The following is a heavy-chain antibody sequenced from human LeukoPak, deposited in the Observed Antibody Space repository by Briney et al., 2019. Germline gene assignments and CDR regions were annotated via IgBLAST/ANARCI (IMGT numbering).Heavy chain of an antibody. CDR3: ARLSPGVGATAEY. V-gene: IGHV5-51*01. J-gene: IGHJ4*02. CDR1: GYSFANYW. CDR2: IHPGDSDT. D-gene: IGHD1-26*01. Sequence: GESLKFSGKDSGYSFANYWIGWVGQMPGKGLEWMGIIHPGDSDTRYSPSFQGQVTISADKSISTAYLQWSSLKASDTATYYCARLSPGVGATAEYWGQGTLVTVSS.